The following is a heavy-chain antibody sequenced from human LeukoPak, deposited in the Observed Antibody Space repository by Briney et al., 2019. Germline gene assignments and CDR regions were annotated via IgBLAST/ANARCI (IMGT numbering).Heavy chain of an antibody. CDR2: INPNSGGT. V-gene: IGHV1-2*02. D-gene: IGHD3-22*01. Sequence: ASVKVSCKASGYTFTGYYMHWVRQAPGQGLEWMGWINPNSGGTNYAQKFQGRVTMTRDTSISTAYMELSRLRSDDTAVYYCAREGSYDSSGYYNIDYWGQGTLVTVSS. CDR1: GYTFTGYY. CDR3: AREGSYDSSGYYNIDY. J-gene: IGHJ4*02.